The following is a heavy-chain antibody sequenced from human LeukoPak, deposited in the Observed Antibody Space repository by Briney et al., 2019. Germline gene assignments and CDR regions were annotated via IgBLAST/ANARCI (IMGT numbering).Heavy chain of an antibody. D-gene: IGHD4-17*01. CDR3: AKGFGDYFPFDY. CDR1: GFTFSSYA. Sequence: GGSLRLSCAASGFTFSSYAMHWVRQAPGKGLEWVAVISYDGSNKYYADSVKGRFTISRDNSKNTLYLQMNSLRAEDTALYYCAKGFGDYFPFDYWGQGTLVSVSS. CDR2: ISYDGSNK. V-gene: IGHV3-30-3*01. J-gene: IGHJ4*02.